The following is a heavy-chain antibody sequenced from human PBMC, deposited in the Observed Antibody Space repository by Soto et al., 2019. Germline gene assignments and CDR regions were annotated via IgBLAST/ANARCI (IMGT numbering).Heavy chain of an antibody. J-gene: IGHJ4*02. Sequence: ASVKVSCKASGFTFINYGFTWERQAPGQGLEWMGWISAYNGDTHYAQKLQGRVTLTTDTSTSTAYMELRSLRSDDTAVYYCARKGTGQPLDYWGQGALVTVSS. CDR2: ISAYNGDT. D-gene: IGHD1-1*01. CDR3: ARKGTGQPLDY. CDR1: GFTFINYG. V-gene: IGHV1-18*04.